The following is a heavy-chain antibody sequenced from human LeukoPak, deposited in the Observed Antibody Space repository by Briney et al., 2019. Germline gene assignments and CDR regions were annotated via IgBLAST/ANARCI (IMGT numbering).Heavy chain of an antibody. CDR2: FYFGGTT. CDR3: ARAPGQLVRGAFDI. CDR1: GDSISSSSSY. Sequence: SETLSLTCTVSGDSISSSSSYWGWIRQSPGKGLEWIGSFYFGGTTYYNTSLKSRVSISVDTSENKLSLRLTSVTAADTAVYYCARAPGQLVRGAFDIWGQGTMVTVSS. V-gene: IGHV4-39*07. D-gene: IGHD6-13*01. J-gene: IGHJ3*02.